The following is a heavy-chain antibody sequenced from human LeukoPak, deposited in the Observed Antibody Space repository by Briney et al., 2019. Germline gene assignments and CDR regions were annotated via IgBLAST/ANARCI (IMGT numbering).Heavy chain of an antibody. V-gene: IGHV4-4*02. J-gene: IGHJ4*02. CDR3: AREGGPYRPLDY. CDR1: GGSITNTNY. Sequence: PSETLSLTCGVSGGSITNTNYWTWVRQPPGKRLEWIGEVNLQGSTNYNPSLMGRVAIAVDTSKNHISLQLTSVTAADTAVYYCAREGGPYRPLDYSGQGTLVTVSS. CDR2: VNLQGST.